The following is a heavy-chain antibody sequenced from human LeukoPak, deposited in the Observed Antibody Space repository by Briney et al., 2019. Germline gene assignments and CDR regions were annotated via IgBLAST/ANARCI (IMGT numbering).Heavy chain of an antibody. V-gene: IGHV1-2*02. J-gene: IGHJ4*02. CDR3: ATNHYYGSGSDFDY. D-gene: IGHD3-10*01. CDR1: GYTFTGYY. Sequence: ASVKVSCKASGYTFTGYYMHWVRQAPGQGLEWMGWINPNSGGTNYAQKFQGRVTMTRDTSISTAYMELSRLRSDDTAVYYCATNHYYGSGSDFDYWGQGTLVTVSS. CDR2: INPNSGGT.